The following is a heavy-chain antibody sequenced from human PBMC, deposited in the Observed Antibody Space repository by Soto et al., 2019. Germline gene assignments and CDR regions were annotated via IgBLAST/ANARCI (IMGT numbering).Heavy chain of an antibody. CDR1: GFTFSSYG. V-gene: IGHV3-33*01. CDR2: IWYDGSNK. CDR3: ARDDYGGNSGCVDY. J-gene: IGHJ4*02. D-gene: IGHD4-17*01. Sequence: PGGSLRLSCAASGFTFSSYGMHWVRQAPGKGLEWVAVIWYDGSNKYYADSVKGRFTISRDNSKNTLYLQMNSLRAEDTAVYYCARDDYGGNSGCVDYWGQGTLVTVSS.